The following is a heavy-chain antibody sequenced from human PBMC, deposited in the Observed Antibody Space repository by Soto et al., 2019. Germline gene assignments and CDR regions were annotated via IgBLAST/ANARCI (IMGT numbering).Heavy chain of an antibody. CDR3: ARDRCSGTSCSINWFDP. CDR2: SSAYNGNT. D-gene: IGHD2-2*01. Sequence: QVQLVQSGAEVKKPGASVKVSCKASGYTFTSYGISWVRQAPGQGLEWMGWSSAYNGNTNYVQKFQRRVTMTTDTSTSTAYIELMSLRSDDTAVYYCARDRCSGTSCSINWFDPWGQGTMVAVSS. CDR1: GYTFTSYG. J-gene: IGHJ5*02. V-gene: IGHV1-18*01.